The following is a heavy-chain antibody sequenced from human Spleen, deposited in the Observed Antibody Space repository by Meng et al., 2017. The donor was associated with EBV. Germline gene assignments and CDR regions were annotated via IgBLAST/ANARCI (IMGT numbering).Heavy chain of an antibody. Sequence: NYVVNCVRQAPVQGLEWMGWINPGSGDTQYSQQFQGRVTITRDTSASTAYMELSSLRSVDTAVFYCAREPPNLYGSGILDYWGQGSLVTVSS. CDR1: NYV. V-gene: IGHV1-3*01. CDR3: AREPPNLYGSGILDY. J-gene: IGHJ4*02. CDR2: INPGSGDT. D-gene: IGHD3-10*01.